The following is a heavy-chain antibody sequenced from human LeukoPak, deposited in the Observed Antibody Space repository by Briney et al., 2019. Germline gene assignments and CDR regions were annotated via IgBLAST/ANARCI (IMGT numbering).Heavy chain of an antibody. CDR2: ISTSSSYI. J-gene: IGHJ6*03. Sequence: GGSLRLSCSASGFSFSSYSMNWVRQAPGEGLEWVSSISTSSSYIYYADSVKGRFTISRDNAKNSLNLQMNSLRSEDTAVYYCARGPRWYYYYYYMDVWGKGTTVTVSS. CDR1: GFSFSSYS. CDR3: ARGPRWYYYYYYMDV. D-gene: IGHD4-23*01. V-gene: IGHV3-21*04.